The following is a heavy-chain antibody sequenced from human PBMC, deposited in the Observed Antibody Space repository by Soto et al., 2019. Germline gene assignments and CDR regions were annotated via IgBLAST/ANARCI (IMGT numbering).Heavy chain of an antibody. CDR2: ISAYNGNT. CDR1: GYTFTSYG. Sequence: QVQLVQSGAEGKKPGASVKVSCKASGYTFTSYGISLVRQAPGQGLEWMGWISAYNGNTNYAQKLQGRVTMTTDTSTSTDYRELRSQSCDDTAVYYCARDLGGGGSLGYSMDVWGKGTTVTVSS. D-gene: IGHD2-15*01. CDR3: ARDLGGGGSLGYSMDV. J-gene: IGHJ6*03. V-gene: IGHV1-18*01.